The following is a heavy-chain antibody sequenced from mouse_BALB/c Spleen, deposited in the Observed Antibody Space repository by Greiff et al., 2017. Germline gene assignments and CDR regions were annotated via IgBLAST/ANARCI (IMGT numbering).Heavy chain of an antibody. J-gene: IGHJ4*01. CDR2: IWSGGST. CDR1: GFSLTSYG. V-gene: IGHV2-2*02. D-gene: IGHD2-3*01. CDR3: ARTYDGYYLYAMDY. Sequence: VKLVESGPGLVQPSQSLSITCTVSGFSLTSYGVHWVRQSPGKGLEWLGVIWSGGSTDYNAAFISRLSISKDNSKSQVFFKMNSLQANDTAIYYCARTYDGYYLYAMDYWGQGTSVTVSS.